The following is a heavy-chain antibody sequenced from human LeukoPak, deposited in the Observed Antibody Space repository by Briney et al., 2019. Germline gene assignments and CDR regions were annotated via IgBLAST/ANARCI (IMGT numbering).Heavy chain of an antibody. CDR1: GGSISSSSYY. D-gene: IGHD4-23*01. V-gene: IGHV4-39*07. CDR3: ARDRRSGGKYYYEN. Sequence: SETLSLTCTVSGGSISSSSYYWGWIRQPPGKGLEWIGSIYYSGSTYYNPSLKSRVTISVDTSKNQFSLKLSSVTAADTAVYYCARDRRSGGKYYYENWGQGTLVTVSS. CDR2: IYYSGST. J-gene: IGHJ4*02.